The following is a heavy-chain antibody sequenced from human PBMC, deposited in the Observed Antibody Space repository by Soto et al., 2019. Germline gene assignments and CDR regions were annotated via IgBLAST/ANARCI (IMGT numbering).Heavy chain of an antibody. CDR1: CGSFSGYY. Sequence: LSLTCAVYCGSFSGYYWSWIRQPPGKGLEWIGEINHSGSTNYNPSLKSRVTISVDTSKNQFSLKLSSVTAADTAVYYCADSSGSYGRFDYWGQGTLVTVSS. CDR2: INHSGST. D-gene: IGHD1-26*01. CDR3: ADSSGSYGRFDY. V-gene: IGHV4-34*01. J-gene: IGHJ4*02.